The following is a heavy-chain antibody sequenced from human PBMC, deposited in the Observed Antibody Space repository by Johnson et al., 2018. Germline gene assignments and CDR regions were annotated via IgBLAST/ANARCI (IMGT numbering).Heavy chain of an antibody. CDR1: GITFSSYW. V-gene: IGHV3-7*01. CDR2: IKQDGNEK. Sequence: VQLVQSGGGLVQPGGSLRLSCAASGITFSSYWMSWVRQAPGKGLEWVANIKQDGNEKYYVDSVKGRFTISRDNAKNSLYLQMKSLRAEDTAVYYCAKRRDEYNTRAAFDIWGQGTMVTVSS. J-gene: IGHJ3*02. D-gene: IGHD5-24*01. CDR3: AKRRDEYNTRAAFDI.